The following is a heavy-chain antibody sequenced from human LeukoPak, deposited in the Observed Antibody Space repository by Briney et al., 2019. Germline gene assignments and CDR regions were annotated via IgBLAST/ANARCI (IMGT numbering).Heavy chain of an antibody. CDR1: GYTFTIYA. CDR2: INAGNGNT. V-gene: IGHV1-3*01. CDR3: ARSPLPVVWFGESGWFDP. J-gene: IGHJ5*02. D-gene: IGHD3-10*01. Sequence: ASVKVSCKASGYTFTIYAIHWVRQTPGQRLEWMGWINAGNGNTKYSQKFQGRVTITRDTSASTAYMELSSLRSEDTAVYYCARSPLPVVWFGESGWFDPWGQGTLVTVSS.